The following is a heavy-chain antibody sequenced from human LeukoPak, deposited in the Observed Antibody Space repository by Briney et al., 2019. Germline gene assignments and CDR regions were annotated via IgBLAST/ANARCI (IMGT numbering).Heavy chain of an antibody. CDR2: ISHDGSDK. Sequence: GGSLRLSCAASEFTLKIYPMHWLRQAPGKGLEWLSVISHDGSDKNNADSVKGRFIISRDNSKNTIYLQLNSLRPEDTAMYYCAREGVQTTVDAFDIWGLGTMVIVSS. V-gene: IGHV3-30*04. D-gene: IGHD4-17*01. CDR1: EFTLKIYP. J-gene: IGHJ3*02. CDR3: AREGVQTTVDAFDI.